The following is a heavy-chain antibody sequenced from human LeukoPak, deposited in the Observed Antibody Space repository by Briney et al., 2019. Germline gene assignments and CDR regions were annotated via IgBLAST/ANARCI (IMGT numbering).Heavy chain of an antibody. CDR3: ARVGAQTGAY. D-gene: IGHD3-10*01. CDR1: GFTFSTCW. Sequence: GGSLRLSCTASGFTFSTCWMHWVRQAPGKGLVWVSRINTDGSITDYADSVKGRFTISRDNAKNTLYLQMNSLRAEDTAVYYCARVGAQTGAYWGQGTLVTVSS. CDR2: INTDGSIT. V-gene: IGHV3-74*01. J-gene: IGHJ4*02.